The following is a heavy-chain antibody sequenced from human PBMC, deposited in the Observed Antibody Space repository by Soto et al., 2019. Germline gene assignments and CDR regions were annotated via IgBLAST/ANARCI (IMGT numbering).Heavy chain of an antibody. J-gene: IGHJ4*02. Sequence: GGSLRLSCAASGFTFSSYGMHWVRQAPGKGLEWVAVISYDGSNKYYADSVKGRFTLSRDNSKNTLYLQMNSLRAEDTAVYYCAKEFAYYDFWSGYYHPDQFFDYWGQGTLVTVSS. D-gene: IGHD3-3*01. V-gene: IGHV3-30*18. CDR2: ISYDGSNK. CDR1: GFTFSSYG. CDR3: AKEFAYYDFWSGYYHPDQFFDY.